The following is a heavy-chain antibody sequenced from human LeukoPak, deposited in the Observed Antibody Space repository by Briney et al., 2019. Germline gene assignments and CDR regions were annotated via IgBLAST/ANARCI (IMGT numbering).Heavy chain of an antibody. CDR1: GGSISSGDAF. Sequence: SSQTLSLTCSVSGGSISSGDAFWSWIRQSAGRGLEGIGYIRSSGSTLYNVSLRSGVIISPDMYSNRFFLMLRSVTVGDRAVFFCSRNPRGVVGASFDVWGHGTLVTVSS. CDR2: IRSSGST. V-gene: IGHV4-30-4*01. J-gene: IGHJ3*01. D-gene: IGHD2-8*01. CDR3: SRNPRGVVGASFDV.